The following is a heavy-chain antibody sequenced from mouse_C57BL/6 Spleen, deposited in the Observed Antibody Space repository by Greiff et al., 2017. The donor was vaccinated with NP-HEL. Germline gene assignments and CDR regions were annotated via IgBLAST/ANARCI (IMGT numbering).Heavy chain of an antibody. CDR1: GYTFTNYW. V-gene: IGHV1-63*01. Sequence: LVESGAELVRPGTSVKMSCKASGYTFTNYWIGWAKQRPGHGLEWIGDIYPGGGYTNYNEKFKGKATLTADKSSSTAYMQFSSLTSEDSAIYYCARGTTVVAAYYFDYWGQGTTLTVSS. CDR2: IYPGGGYT. D-gene: IGHD1-1*01. J-gene: IGHJ2*01. CDR3: ARGTTVVAAYYFDY.